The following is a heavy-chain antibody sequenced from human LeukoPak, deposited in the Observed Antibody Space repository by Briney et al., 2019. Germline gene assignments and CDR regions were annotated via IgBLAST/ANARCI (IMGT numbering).Heavy chain of an antibody. J-gene: IGHJ3*02. Sequence: GGSLRLSCAASGFTFSSYWMSWVRQAPGKGLEWVSVIYPGGSALYADSVQGRFTISRDISQNMVYLQINNLRAEDTAVYYCARDRRSGLGHAFDIWGQGTMVTVSS. V-gene: IGHV3-53*01. CDR2: IYPGGSA. D-gene: IGHD3-3*01. CDR1: GFTFSSYW. CDR3: ARDRRSGLGHAFDI.